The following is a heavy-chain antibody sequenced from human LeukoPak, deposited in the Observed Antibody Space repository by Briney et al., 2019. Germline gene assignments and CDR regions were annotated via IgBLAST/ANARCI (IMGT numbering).Heavy chain of an antibody. D-gene: IGHD6-19*01. CDR1: GGSISSYY. CDR3: ARFGSGWHYFDY. CDR2: IYNSGST. V-gene: IGHV4-59*12. J-gene: IGHJ4*02. Sequence: SETLSLTCTVSGGSISSYYWSWIRQPPGKGPEWIGYIYNSGSTNYNPSLKSRVTISEDASKKQFSLKLSSVTAADTAVYYCARFGSGWHYFDYWGQGTLVTVSS.